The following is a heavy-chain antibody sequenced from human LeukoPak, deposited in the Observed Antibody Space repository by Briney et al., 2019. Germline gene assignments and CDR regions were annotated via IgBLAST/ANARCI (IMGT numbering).Heavy chain of an antibody. D-gene: IGHD3-16*01. V-gene: IGHV4-39*01. CDR1: GGSISSGDYY. Sequence: PSETLSLTCTVSGGSISSGDYYWGWIRQPPGKGLEWIGSIYYSGSTYYNPSLKSRVTISVDTSKNQFSLKLSSVTAADTAVYYCASTLRGGNYDYVWGSPYDAFDIWGQGTMVTVSS. CDR2: IYYSGST. J-gene: IGHJ3*02. CDR3: ASTLRGGNYDYVWGSPYDAFDI.